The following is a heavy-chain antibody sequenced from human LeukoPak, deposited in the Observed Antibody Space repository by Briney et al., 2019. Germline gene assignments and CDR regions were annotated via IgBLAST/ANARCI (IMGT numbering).Heavy chain of an antibody. D-gene: IGHD3-22*01. CDR2: INPSGGSI. CDR1: GYTFTRYH. V-gene: IGHV1-46*01. CDR3: ARGFYFDSSGYYYTPDYYYYGMDV. Sequence: ASMKVSCKASGYTFTRYHIHWVRQAPGQGLEWMGKINPSGGSISYAQKFQGRVTMTRETSTSTVYMELSSLRSQDTAVYYCARGFYFDSSGYYYTPDYYYYGMDVWGQGTTVTVSS. J-gene: IGHJ6*02.